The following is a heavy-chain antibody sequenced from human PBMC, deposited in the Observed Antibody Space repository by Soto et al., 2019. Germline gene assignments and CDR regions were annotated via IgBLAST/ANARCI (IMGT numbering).Heavy chain of an antibody. CDR2: IYPGDSDT. CDR3: ARQIHLSAIPGRPTWDYGMDV. D-gene: IGHD2-21*02. J-gene: IGHJ6*02. CDR1: GYSFTSYW. V-gene: IGHV5-51*01. Sequence: GESLKISCKGSGYSFTSYWIGWVCQMPGKGLEWMGIIYPGDSDTRYSPSFQGQVTISADKSISTAYLRWSSLKASDTAMYYCARQIHLSAIPGRPTWDYGMDVWGQGTTVTVSS.